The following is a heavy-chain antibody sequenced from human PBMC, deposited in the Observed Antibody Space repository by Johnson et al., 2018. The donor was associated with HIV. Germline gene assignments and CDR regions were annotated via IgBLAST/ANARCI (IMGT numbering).Heavy chain of an antibody. CDR2: IIRITDGGPT. J-gene: IGHJ3*02. V-gene: IGHV3-15*01. CDR1: GFSFSTAC. Sequence: VQLVESGGGLVKPGSSVKLSCAASGFSFSTACMSWVRQAPGKGLEWVGSIIRITDGGPTDYAAPVTGSFTISRSASKNALFLQMNSLKTEDTAVYFCSTDQDGEDGGGSYRDAFDIWGQVT. CDR3: STDQDGEDGGGSYRDAFDI. D-gene: IGHD3-16*01.